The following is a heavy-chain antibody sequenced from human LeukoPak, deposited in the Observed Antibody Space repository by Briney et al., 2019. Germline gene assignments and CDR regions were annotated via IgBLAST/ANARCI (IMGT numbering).Heavy chain of an antibody. J-gene: IGHJ4*02. Sequence: PSETLSLTCAVSGGHFSGYSWTWIRQPPGKGLEWIGRIYTSGSTNYNPSLKSRVTISVDTSKNQFSLKLSSVTAADTAVYYCARLFPTHYWGQGTLVTVSS. CDR3: ARLFPTHY. CDR1: GGHFSGYS. V-gene: IGHV4-4*07. CDR2: IYTSGST.